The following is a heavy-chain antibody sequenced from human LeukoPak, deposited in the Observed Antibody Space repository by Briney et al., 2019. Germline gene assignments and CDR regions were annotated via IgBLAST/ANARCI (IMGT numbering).Heavy chain of an antibody. D-gene: IGHD2-8*01. CDR2: ISDFVDNT. V-gene: IGHV3-23*01. J-gene: IGHJ3*01. CDR1: VFSFGSYP. Sequence: PGGSLRLSCAGSVFSFGSYPMSWVRQAPGKGLEWVSSISDFVDNTYYADSVKGRFTISRDNSEKSLYLQMSSLRVEDTAVYYCAKGKINHNGAFDASGQGTRVTVSS. CDR3: AKGKINHNGAFDA.